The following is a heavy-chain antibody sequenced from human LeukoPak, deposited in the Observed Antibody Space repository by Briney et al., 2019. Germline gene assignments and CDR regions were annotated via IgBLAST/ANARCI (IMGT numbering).Heavy chain of an antibody. V-gene: IGHV1-2*06. D-gene: IGHD3-3*01. CDR2: INPNSGGT. CDR1: GYTFTGYY. Sequence: ASVKVSCKASGYTFTGYYMHWVRQAPGQGLEWMGRINPNSGGTNYALKFQGRVTMTRDTSISTAYMELSRLRSDDTAVYYCASADTIFGVVIGSGAFDIWGQGTMVTVSS. J-gene: IGHJ3*02. CDR3: ASADTIFGVVIGSGAFDI.